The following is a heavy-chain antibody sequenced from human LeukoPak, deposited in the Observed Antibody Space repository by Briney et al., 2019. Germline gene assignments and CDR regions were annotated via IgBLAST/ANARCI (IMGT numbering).Heavy chain of an antibody. CDR2: ITDNGNTT. CDR1: GFTFSSYA. D-gene: IGHD2-15*01. Sequence: GGSLRLSCAASGFTFSSYAMNWVRLSPGKGLEWVSAITDNGNTTYYADSVKGRFTISRDNSKNTLYLQMSSLRAEDTAVYYCATLRLSDHFDYWGQGTLVTVSS. CDR3: ATLRLSDHFDY. J-gene: IGHJ4*02. V-gene: IGHV3-23*01.